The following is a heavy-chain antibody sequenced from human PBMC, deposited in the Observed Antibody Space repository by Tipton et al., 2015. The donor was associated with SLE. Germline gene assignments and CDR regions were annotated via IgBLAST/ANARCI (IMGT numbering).Heavy chain of an antibody. J-gene: IGHJ5*02. CDR3: ARSSYSSSWYVDWFDP. V-gene: IGHV4-34*01. D-gene: IGHD6-13*01. Sequence: TLSLTCAVYGGSFSGYYWSWLRQPPGKGLEWIGEINHSGSTNYNPSLKSRVTISVDTSKNQFSLKLSSVTAADTAVYYCARSSYSSSWYVDWFDPWGQGTLVTVSS. CDR2: INHSGST. CDR1: GGSFSGYY.